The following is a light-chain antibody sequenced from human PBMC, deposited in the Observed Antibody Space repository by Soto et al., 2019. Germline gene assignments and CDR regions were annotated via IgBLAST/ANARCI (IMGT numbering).Light chain of an antibody. Sequence: QSALTQPPSASGSPGQSVTISCTGTSSDVGSYNYVSWYQQHPGKAPKLMIYEVNKRSSGVPDRFSGSKSGNTASLTVSGLQSEDEADYYCQSYDSSLSGYVFGTGTKVTVL. J-gene: IGLJ1*01. V-gene: IGLV2-8*01. CDR2: EVN. CDR3: QSYDSSLSGYV. CDR1: SSDVGSYNY.